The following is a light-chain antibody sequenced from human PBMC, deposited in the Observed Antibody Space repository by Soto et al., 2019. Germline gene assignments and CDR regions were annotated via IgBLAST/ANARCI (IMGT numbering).Light chain of an antibody. CDR2: DAS. Sequence: EIVMTQSPATLSVSPGERATLSCRASQSVSSNLAWFQQKPGQAPRLLIYDASPRATGIPARFSGSGSGTEFTLTISSLQSEDFAVYYCQQYNNWPRTFGPGTTVDIK. J-gene: IGKJ3*01. CDR3: QQYNNWPRT. V-gene: IGKV3-15*01. CDR1: QSVSSN.